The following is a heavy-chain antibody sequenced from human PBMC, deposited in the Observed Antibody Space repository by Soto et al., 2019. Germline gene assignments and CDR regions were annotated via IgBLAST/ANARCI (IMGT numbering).Heavy chain of an antibody. D-gene: IGHD1-1*01. V-gene: IGHV3-30*14. CDR2: VYDTDGT. CDR1: AFTFSSYA. Sequence: WGSLRLSCAASAFTFSSYAMHWVRQSPGKGLEWVAGVYDTDGTYYADSVKGRFTISRDTSKTIAYLEMNNLRPDDTAVYYCASWLQREHAYDVWGLGTTVTVSS. CDR3: ASWLQREHAYDV. J-gene: IGHJ3*01.